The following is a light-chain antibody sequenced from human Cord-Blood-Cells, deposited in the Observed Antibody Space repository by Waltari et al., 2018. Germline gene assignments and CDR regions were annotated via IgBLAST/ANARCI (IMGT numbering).Light chain of an antibody. V-gene: IGKV1-39*01. CDR2: AAS. Sequence: DIQMTQSPSSLSASVGDRVTITCRASQSISSYLNWYQQKPGKAPKLLIYAASSLQSGVPSRISGSGYGTDFTLTISSLQPEDFATYYCQQSYSTPDFGPGTKVDIK. CDR3: QQSYSTPD. CDR1: QSISSY. J-gene: IGKJ3*01.